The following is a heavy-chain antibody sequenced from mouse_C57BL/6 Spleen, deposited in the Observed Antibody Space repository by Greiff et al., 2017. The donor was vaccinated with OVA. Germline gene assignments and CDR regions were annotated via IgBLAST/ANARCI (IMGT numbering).Heavy chain of an antibody. V-gene: IGHV1-82*01. CDR3: ARSYYFGD. Sequence: QVQLKQSGPELVKPGASVKISCKASGYAFSSSWMNWVKQRPGKGLEWIGRIYPGDGDTNYNGKFKGKATLTANKSSSTAYLQLSSLTSEDSAVYFCARSYYFGDWGKGATLTVSS. CDR1: GYAFSSSW. CDR2: IYPGDGDT. J-gene: IGHJ2*01.